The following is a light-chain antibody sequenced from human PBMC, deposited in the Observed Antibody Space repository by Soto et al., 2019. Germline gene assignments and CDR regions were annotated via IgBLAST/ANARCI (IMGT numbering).Light chain of an antibody. Sequence: EIVLTQSPITLSVSPGERVSLSCRASQRLSSNLAWYQQRPGQAPRLLIYGASIRATDIPARFIGSGSGTEFTLTISSLQSEDFATYYCQQYYSYPRTFGQGTKVDI. V-gene: IGKV3-15*01. CDR1: QRLSSN. J-gene: IGKJ1*01. CDR2: GAS. CDR3: QQYYSYPRT.